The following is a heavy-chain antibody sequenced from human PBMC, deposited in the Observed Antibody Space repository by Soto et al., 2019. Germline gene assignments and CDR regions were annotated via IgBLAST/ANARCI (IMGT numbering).Heavy chain of an antibody. D-gene: IGHD6-19*01. V-gene: IGHV4-39*01. CDR2: VYYSGST. Sequence: PSETLSLTCNVSGGSISSSNYYWGWIRQPPGKELEWIGSVYYSGSTYYNPSLKSRVTISVDTPQDQFSLKLSSVTAADTALYYCESTVSRTVYYFDSWGQGTLVTVSS. J-gene: IGHJ4*02. CDR3: ESTVSRTVYYFDS. CDR1: GGSISSSNYY.